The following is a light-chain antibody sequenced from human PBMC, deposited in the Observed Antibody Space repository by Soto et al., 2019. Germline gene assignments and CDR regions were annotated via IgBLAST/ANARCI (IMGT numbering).Light chain of an antibody. V-gene: IGLV1-44*01. J-gene: IGLJ1*01. CDR3: AAWDDSLNAYV. CDR2: SNN. CDR1: SSNIGSNT. Sequence: QSVLTQPPSASGTPGQRGTISCSGSSSNIGSNTVNWYQQLPGTAPKLLIHSNNQRPSGVPDRFSGSKSGTSDSLAISGLQSEDEADYYCAAWDDSLNAYVFGTG.